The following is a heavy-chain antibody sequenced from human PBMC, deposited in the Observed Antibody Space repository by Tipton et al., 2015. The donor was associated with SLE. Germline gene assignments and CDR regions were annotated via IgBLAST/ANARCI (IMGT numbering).Heavy chain of an antibody. CDR1: GFTFSSYS. Sequence: SLRLSCAASGFTFSSYSMNWVRQAPGKGLEWVSSISSSSSYIYYADSVKGRFTISRDNAKNSLYLQMNSLRAEDTAVYYCARGSSSLYLGYWFDPWGQGTLVTVSS. V-gene: IGHV3-21*01. D-gene: IGHD6-13*01. J-gene: IGHJ5*02. CDR3: ARGSSSLYLGYWFDP. CDR2: ISSSSSYI.